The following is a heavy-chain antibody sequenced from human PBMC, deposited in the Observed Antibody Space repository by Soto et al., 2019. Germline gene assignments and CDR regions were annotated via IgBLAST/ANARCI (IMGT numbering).Heavy chain of an antibody. CDR1: GYTFTSYY. CDR2: INPSGGST. V-gene: IGHV1-46*01. J-gene: IGHJ6*02. CDR3: AREKPDYYDNRNGMEV. D-gene: IGHD3-22*01. Sequence: ASVKVSCKASGYTFTSYYMHWVRQAPGQGLEWMGIINPSGGSTSYAQKFQGRVTMTRDTSTSTVYMELSSLRSEDTAVYYCAREKPDYYDNRNGMEVWGQGTTVTVSS.